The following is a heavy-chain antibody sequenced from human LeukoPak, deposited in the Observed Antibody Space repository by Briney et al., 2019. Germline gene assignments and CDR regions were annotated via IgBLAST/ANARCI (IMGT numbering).Heavy chain of an antibody. D-gene: IGHD4-23*01. V-gene: IGHV3-23*01. CDR2: VDESAEST. CDR3: AKRWRGNSRALDY. CDR1: GFTYSRYA. J-gene: IGHJ4*02. Sequence: GGSLTLLCAASGFTYSRYAMTWLRQAPGKGLEGVSGVDESAESTYYAVSVRGRYTIYRDYSEHMVFLQMNSLRVEDTAVYLCAKRWRGNSRALDYWGQGTLATVSS.